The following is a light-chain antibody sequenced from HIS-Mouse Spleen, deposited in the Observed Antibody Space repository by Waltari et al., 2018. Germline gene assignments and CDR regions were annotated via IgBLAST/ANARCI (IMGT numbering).Light chain of an antibody. CDR3: NSRDSSGNHHYVV. CDR1: SLRSYY. CDR2: GKN. Sequence: SSELTQDPAVSVALGQTVRITCQGDSLRSYYASWYQQRPGQAPVLVIYGKNNRPSGIPDRLPGSSSGNTASLTITGAQAEDEADYYCNSRDSSGNHHYVVFGGGTKLTVL. J-gene: IGLJ2*01. V-gene: IGLV3-19*01.